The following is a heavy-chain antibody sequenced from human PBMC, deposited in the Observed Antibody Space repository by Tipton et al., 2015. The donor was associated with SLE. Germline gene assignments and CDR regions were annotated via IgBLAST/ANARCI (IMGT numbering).Heavy chain of an antibody. D-gene: IGHD3-10*01. CDR3: ARHGGDTYYYGPRAWFDP. CDR1: GGSISSYY. J-gene: IGHJ5*02. Sequence: TLSLTCTVSGGSISSYYWSWIRQPPGKGLEWIGYIYYSGSTDYNPSLKSRVTISVDTSKNQFSLKLGSVTAADTAVYYCARHGGDTYYYGPRAWFDPWGQGTLVTVSS. V-gene: IGHV4-59*08. CDR2: IYYSGST.